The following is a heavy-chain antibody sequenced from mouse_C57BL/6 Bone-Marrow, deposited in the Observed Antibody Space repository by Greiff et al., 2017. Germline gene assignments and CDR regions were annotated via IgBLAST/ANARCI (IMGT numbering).Heavy chain of an antibody. CDR3: ARWVYAY. Sequence: VQLQQPGAELVKPGASVKLSCKASGYTFTSYWMHWVKQRPGQGLEWIGKIYPNSGSTNYNEKFKSKAKLTVDKSSSTAYMQLSSLTAEDCAVYYCARWVYAYWGQGTLVTVSA. J-gene: IGHJ3*01. CDR2: IYPNSGST. D-gene: IGHD2-1*01. CDR1: GYTFTSYW. V-gene: IGHV1-64*01.